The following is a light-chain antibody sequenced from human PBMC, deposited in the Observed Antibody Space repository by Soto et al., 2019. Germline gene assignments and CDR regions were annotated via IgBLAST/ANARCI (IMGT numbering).Light chain of an antibody. CDR1: SSDVGGYNY. CDR3: SSYASSNNYV. V-gene: IGLV2-8*01. J-gene: IGLJ1*01. CDR2: EVS. Sequence: LTQPPSASGSPGQSVTISCIGTSSDVGGYNYVSWYQQHPGKAPKLMIYEVSKRPSGVPDRFSGSKSGNTASLTVSGLQAEDEADYYCSSYASSNNYVFGTGTKVTVL.